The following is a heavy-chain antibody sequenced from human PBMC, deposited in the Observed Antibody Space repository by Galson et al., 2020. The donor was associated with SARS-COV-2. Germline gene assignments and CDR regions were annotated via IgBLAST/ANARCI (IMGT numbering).Heavy chain of an antibody. V-gene: IGHV3-7*04. CDR1: GFTFSRYW. CDR2: INQEGSDK. D-gene: IGHD4-17*01. Sequence: LSLTCSASGFTFSRYWMSWVRQAPGKGLKWVANINQEGSDKNYVDSVKGRFTISRDNAKNSLYLQMNSLRDEDTAVYYCARELGLVNTCYFDYWGQGKLVTVS. J-gene: IGHJ4*02. CDR3: ARELGLVNTCYFDY.